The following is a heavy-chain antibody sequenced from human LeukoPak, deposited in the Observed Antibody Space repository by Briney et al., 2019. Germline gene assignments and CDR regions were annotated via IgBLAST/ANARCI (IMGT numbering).Heavy chain of an antibody. CDR1: GYTFTGYY. Sequence: GASVKVSCKASGYTFTGYYMHWVRQAPGQGLEWMGWINPNSGGTNYAQKFQGRVTMTRDTSISTAYMELSRLRSDDTAVYYCATVNPTDDYYYGMDVWGQGTTVTVSS. CDR3: ATVNPTDDYYYGMDV. CDR2: INPNSGGT. J-gene: IGHJ6*02. V-gene: IGHV1-2*02.